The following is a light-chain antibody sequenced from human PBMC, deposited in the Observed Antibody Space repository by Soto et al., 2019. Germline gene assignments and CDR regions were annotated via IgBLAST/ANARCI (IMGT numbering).Light chain of an antibody. CDR3: SSYSISTAYL. CDR2: EVN. CDR1: SSDVGGYDY. V-gene: IGLV2-14*01. J-gene: IGLJ1*01. Sequence: QSALTQPASVSGSPGQSITISCTGTSSDVGGYDYVSWYQLHPGKAPKLMVFEVNNRPSGVSYRFSGAKSGNTASLTISWLQAEDEDDYFCSSYSISTAYLFGTGTKLTVL.